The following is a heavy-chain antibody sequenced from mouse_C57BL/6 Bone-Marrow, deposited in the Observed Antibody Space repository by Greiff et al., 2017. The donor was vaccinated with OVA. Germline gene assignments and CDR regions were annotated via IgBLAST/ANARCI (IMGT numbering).Heavy chain of an antibody. J-gene: IGHJ2*01. CDR1: GYAFSSYW. V-gene: IGHV1-80*01. CDR2: IYPGDGDT. D-gene: IGHD2-3*01. Sequence: QVQLKQSGAELVKPGASVKISCKASGYAFSSYWMNWVKQRPGKGLEWIGQIYPGDGDTNYNGKFKGKATLTADKSSSTAYMQLSSLTSEDSAVYFCARRWLRGYYFDYWGQGTTLTVSS. CDR3: ARRWLRGYYFDY.